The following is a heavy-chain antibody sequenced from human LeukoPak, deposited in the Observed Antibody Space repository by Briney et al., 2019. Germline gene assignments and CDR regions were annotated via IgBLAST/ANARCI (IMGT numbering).Heavy chain of an antibody. Sequence: PSETLSLTCTVPGGSVSSGSYYWSWIRQPPGKGLEWIGYIYYSGSTNYNPSLKSRVTISVDTSKNQFSLKLSSVTAADTAVYYCARGSGSGKYFQHWGQGTLVTVSS. D-gene: IGHD6-25*01. CDR1: GGSVSSGSYY. J-gene: IGHJ1*01. V-gene: IGHV4-61*01. CDR3: ARGSGSGKYFQH. CDR2: IYYSGST.